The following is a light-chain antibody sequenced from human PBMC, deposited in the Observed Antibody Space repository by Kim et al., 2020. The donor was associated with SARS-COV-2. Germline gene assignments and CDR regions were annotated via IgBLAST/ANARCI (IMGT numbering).Light chain of an antibody. V-gene: IGKV3-20*01. J-gene: IGKJ4*01. CDR3: QQYGGSPLT. CDR2: DAS. CDR1: QSGASSY. Sequence: SPGERATLSCRASQSGASSYLAWYQQKPGQAPRLLIYDASNRATDIPDRFSGSGSGTDFTLTISRLEPEDYAVYFCQQYGGSPLTFGGGTKVDIK.